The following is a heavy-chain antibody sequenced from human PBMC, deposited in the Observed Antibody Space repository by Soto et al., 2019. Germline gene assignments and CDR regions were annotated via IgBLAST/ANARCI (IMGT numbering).Heavy chain of an antibody. V-gene: IGHV3-30*03. CDR3: AITGYSGYYRSLGIDY. CDR1: GFTFSSYG. Sequence: QVQLVESGGGVVQPGRSLRLSCAASGFTFSSYGMHWVRQAPGKGLEWVAVISYDGSNKYYADSVKGRFTISRDNSKNTLYLQMNSLRADDTAVYYCAITGYSGYYRSLGIDYWGQGTLVTVSS. D-gene: IGHD5-12*01. CDR2: ISYDGSNK. J-gene: IGHJ4*02.